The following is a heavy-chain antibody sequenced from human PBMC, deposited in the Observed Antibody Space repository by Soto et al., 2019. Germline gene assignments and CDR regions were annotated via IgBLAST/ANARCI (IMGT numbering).Heavy chain of an antibody. CDR2: INAGNGNT. CDR1: GYTFPSYA. J-gene: IGHJ4*02. D-gene: IGHD3-3*01. CDR3: ARTSGYYFYDY. V-gene: IGHV1-3*01. Sequence: ASVKVSCKASGYTFPSYAMHWLRQAPGQRLEWMGWINAGNGNTKYSQKFQGRVTITRDTSASTAYMELSSLRSEDTAVYYCARTSGYYFYDYWGQGTLVTVSS.